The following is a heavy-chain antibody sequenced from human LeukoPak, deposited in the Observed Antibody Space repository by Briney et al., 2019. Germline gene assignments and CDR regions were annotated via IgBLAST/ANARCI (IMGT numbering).Heavy chain of an antibody. V-gene: IGHV3-21*01. D-gene: IGHD5-18*01. J-gene: IGHJ4*02. CDR3: AGKNEYTYGSIFDY. CDR1: GFTFSSYS. CDR2: ITSSSSYI. Sequence: GGSLRLSCAASGFTFSSYSMSWVRQAPGKGLEWVSSITSSSSYIYYADSVKGRFTISRDNAKNSLYLQMNSLRAEDMAVYYCAGKNEYTYGSIFDYWGQGTLVTVSS.